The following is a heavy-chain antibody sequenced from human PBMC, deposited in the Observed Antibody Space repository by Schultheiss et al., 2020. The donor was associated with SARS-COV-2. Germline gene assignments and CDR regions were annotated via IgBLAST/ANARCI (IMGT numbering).Heavy chain of an antibody. D-gene: IGHD3-3*01. Sequence: SETLSLTCTVSGGSFSGYYWSWIRQPPGKGLEWIGSIYTSGSTNYNPSLKSRVTMSVDTSKNQFSLKLSSVTAADTAVYYCARDSGAGYDFWSGYYTYYYYGMDVWGQGTTVTVSS. J-gene: IGHJ6*02. CDR2: IYTSGST. V-gene: IGHV4-4*07. CDR1: GGSFSGYY. CDR3: ARDSGAGYDFWSGYYTYYYYGMDV.